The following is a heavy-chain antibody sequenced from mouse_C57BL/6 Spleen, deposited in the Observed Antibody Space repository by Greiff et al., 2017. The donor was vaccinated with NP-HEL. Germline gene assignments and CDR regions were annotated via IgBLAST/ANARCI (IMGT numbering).Heavy chain of an antibody. D-gene: IGHD2-1*01. J-gene: IGHJ1*03. CDR2: IYPSDSET. CDR1: GYTFTSYW. V-gene: IGHV1-61*01. Sequence: QVQLQQPGAELVRPGSSVKLSCKASGYTFTSYWMDWVKQRPGQGLEWIGNIYPSDSETHYNQKFKDKATLTVDKSSSTAYMQLSSLTSEDSAVYYCATFYGNSWYFDVWGTGTTVTVSS. CDR3: ATFYGNSWYFDV.